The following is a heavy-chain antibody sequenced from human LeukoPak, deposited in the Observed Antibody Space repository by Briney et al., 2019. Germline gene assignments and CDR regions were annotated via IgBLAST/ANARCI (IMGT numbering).Heavy chain of an antibody. CDR2: ISSSSSTI. D-gene: IGHD3-22*01. CDR1: GFTFSTYS. CDR3: ARGSTYYDSSGQVPFDY. J-gene: IGHJ4*02. V-gene: IGHV3-48*01. Sequence: GGSLRLSCAASGFTFSTYSMNWVRQAPGKGLEWVSYISSSSSTIYYADSVKGRFTISRDNAKNSLYLQMNSLRAEDAAVYYCARGSTYYDSSGQVPFDYWGQGTLVTVSS.